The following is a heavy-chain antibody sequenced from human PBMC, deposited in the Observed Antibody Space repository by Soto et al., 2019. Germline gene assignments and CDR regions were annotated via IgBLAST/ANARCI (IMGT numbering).Heavy chain of an antibody. D-gene: IGHD3-3*01. Sequence: QVQLQETGPGLVKPSETLSLTCTVSGGSVSSGHYYWSWIRQSPGKGLEWIGHINYSGSTNSNPSLKSRVSILVDTSKNQFSLNLSSVSAADTAVYYCASLAGGYDFWSGYYYFDYWGQGTLVTVSS. CDR2: INYSGST. CDR1: GGSVSSGHYY. CDR3: ASLAGGYDFWSGYYYFDY. J-gene: IGHJ4*02. V-gene: IGHV4-61*01.